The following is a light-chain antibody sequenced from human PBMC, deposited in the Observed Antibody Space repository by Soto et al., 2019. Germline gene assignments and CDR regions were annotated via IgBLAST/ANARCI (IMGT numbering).Light chain of an antibody. V-gene: IGKV4-1*01. CDR1: QSVLYSSNNKNY. CDR3: QQYYSTLGT. Sequence: DIVMTQSPDSLAVSLGERATINCKSSQSVLYSSNNKNYLVWYQQKPGQPPKLLIYWASTRESGVPDRFSGSGSGTDFTLPISSLQAEDVAVYYCQQYYSTLGTFGQGTKVEIK. CDR2: WAS. J-gene: IGKJ1*01.